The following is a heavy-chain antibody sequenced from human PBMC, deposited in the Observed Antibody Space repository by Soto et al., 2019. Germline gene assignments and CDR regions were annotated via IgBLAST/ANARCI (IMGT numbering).Heavy chain of an antibody. CDR1: GFTFSRYG. CDR3: ARDPSEGRVGNWFES. V-gene: IGHV3-21*06. Sequence: EVQLVESGGGLVKPGGSLRLSCAASGFTFSRYGMNWLRQAPGKGLEWVASISSSTSYVYYADSVKVRFSTSRDNAKNILYLEIYALRTEDQAVYYCARDPSEGRVGNWFESWGQGTLVTVSS. CDR2: ISSSTSYV. D-gene: IGHD2-2*01. J-gene: IGHJ5*01.